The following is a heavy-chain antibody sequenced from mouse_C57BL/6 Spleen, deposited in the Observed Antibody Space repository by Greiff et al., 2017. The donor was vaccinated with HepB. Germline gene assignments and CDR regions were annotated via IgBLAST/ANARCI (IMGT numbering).Heavy chain of an antibody. CDR3: ARRDYDGAWFAY. Sequence: QVQLKQPGAELVRPGTSVKVSCKASGYAFTNYLIEWVKQRPGQGLEWIGVINPGSGGTNYNEKFKGKATLTADKSSSTAYMQLSSLTSEDSAVYFCARRDYDGAWFAYWGQGTLVTGSA. V-gene: IGHV1-54*01. J-gene: IGHJ3*01. CDR2: INPGSGGT. D-gene: IGHD2-4*01. CDR1: GYAFTNYL.